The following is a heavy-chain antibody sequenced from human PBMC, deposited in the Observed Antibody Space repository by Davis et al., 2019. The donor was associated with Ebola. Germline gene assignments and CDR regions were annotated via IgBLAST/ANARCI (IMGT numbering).Heavy chain of an antibody. Sequence: GESLKISCKDSGNSFTSHWIGWMRQMPGKGLEWLGIIYPGDSDTRYSPSFRGQVTISADKSIKTAFLQWSSLKASDTAMYYCASLRRTITGMDDAFDIWGQGTMVTVSS. J-gene: IGHJ3*02. V-gene: IGHV5-51*01. CDR2: IYPGDSDT. D-gene: IGHD1-20*01. CDR3: ASLRRTITGMDDAFDI. CDR1: GNSFTSHW.